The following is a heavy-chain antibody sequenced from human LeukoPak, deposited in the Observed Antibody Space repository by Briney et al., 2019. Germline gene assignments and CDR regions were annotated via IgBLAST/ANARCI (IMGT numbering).Heavy chain of an antibody. Sequence: PSETLSLTCTVSRGSISGSIRSYYWSWLRQPPGEGLEWIGYISSSGSVNDNPSLRSRVTISVDTSKNQFFLNLSSVCAADTAVYYCARIPLGYSGSYYFDYWGQGTLVTVSP. CDR1: RGSISGSIRSYY. J-gene: IGHJ4*02. V-gene: IGHV4-4*09. CDR2: ISSSGSV. CDR3: ARIPLGYSGSYYFDY. D-gene: IGHD5-12*01.